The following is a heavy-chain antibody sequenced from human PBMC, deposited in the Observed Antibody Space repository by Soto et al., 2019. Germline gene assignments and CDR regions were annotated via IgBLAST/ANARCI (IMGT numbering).Heavy chain of an antibody. CDR1: GYPFTNFG. Sequence: GASVEVSCKASGYPFTNFGISWVRQAPGQGLEWLGWISGYNRNTNYAQNVQGRVTLTTDTSTTTAYMELRSLRSDDTAVYFCARSYDVILSAYFGHDYWGQGTQVTVSS. CDR3: ARSYDVILSAYFGHDY. J-gene: IGHJ4*02. D-gene: IGHD3-9*01. V-gene: IGHV1-18*04. CDR2: ISGYNRNT.